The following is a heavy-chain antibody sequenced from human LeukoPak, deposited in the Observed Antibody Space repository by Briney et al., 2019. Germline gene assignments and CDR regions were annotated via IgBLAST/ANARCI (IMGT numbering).Heavy chain of an antibody. CDR3: TPRWLQSTRGLDY. CDR1: GFTFSSYG. Sequence: GGSLRLSCAASGFTFSSYGMHWVRQAPGKGLEWVAVISYDGSNKYYADSVKGRFTISRDNSKNTLYLQMNSLRAEDTAVYYCTPRWLQSTRGLDYWGQGTLVTVSS. J-gene: IGHJ4*02. V-gene: IGHV3-30*03. CDR2: ISYDGSNK. D-gene: IGHD5-24*01.